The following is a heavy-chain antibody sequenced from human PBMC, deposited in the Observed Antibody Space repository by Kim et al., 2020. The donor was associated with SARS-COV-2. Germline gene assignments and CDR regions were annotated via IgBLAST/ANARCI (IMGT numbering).Heavy chain of an antibody. J-gene: IGHJ4*02. Sequence: SVKGRFTISRDDSKSIAYLQMNSLKTEDTAVYYCTRDPMEWLRLGGSLDYWGQGTLVTVSS. D-gene: IGHD5-12*01. V-gene: IGHV3-49*02. CDR3: TRDPMEWLRLGGSLDY.